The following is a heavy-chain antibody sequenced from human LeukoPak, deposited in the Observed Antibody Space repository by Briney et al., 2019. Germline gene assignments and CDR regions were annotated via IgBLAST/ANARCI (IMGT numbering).Heavy chain of an antibody. V-gene: IGHV1-69*06. D-gene: IGHD6-19*01. Sequence: KISCKGSGYSFTSYWISWVRQAPGQGLEWMGGIIPIFGTANYAQKFQGRVTITADKSTSTAYMELSSLRSEDTAVYYCASLYSSGWYYFDYWGQGTLVTVSS. J-gene: IGHJ4*02. CDR2: IIPIFGTA. CDR3: ASLYSSGWYYFDY. CDR1: GYSFTSYW.